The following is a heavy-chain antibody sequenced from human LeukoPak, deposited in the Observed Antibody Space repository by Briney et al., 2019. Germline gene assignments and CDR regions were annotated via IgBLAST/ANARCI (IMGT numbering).Heavy chain of an antibody. J-gene: IGHJ4*02. Sequence: PSETLSLTCTVSGVSISSYYWSWIRQPAGKGLEWIGRIHTSGSTNYNPSLKSRVTMSVDTSKNQFSLKLSSVTAADTAVYYCARTGYYYDSSGYYYTDYWSQGTLVTVSS. CDR2: IHTSGST. V-gene: IGHV4-4*07. D-gene: IGHD3-22*01. CDR1: GVSISSYY. CDR3: ARTGYYYDSSGYYYTDY.